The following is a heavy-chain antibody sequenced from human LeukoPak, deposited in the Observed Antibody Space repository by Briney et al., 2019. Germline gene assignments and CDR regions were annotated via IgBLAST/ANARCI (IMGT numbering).Heavy chain of an antibody. V-gene: IGHV3-53*01. Sequence: PGGSLRLSCAASGFTVSSNYMSWVRQAPGKGLEWVSVIYSSGGTYYADSVKGRFTISRDSSKNTLYLQMNSLRAEDTAVYYCAKVADYGGNDNTDYWGQGTLVTVSS. J-gene: IGHJ4*02. CDR2: IYSSGGT. D-gene: IGHD4-23*01. CDR3: AKVADYGGNDNTDY. CDR1: GFTVSSNY.